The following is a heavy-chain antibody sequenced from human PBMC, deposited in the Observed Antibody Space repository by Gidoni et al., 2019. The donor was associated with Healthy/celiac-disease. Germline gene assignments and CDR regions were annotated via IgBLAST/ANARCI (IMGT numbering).Heavy chain of an antibody. D-gene: IGHD5-18*01. V-gene: IGHV1-69-2*01. Sequence: EVQLVQSGAEVKKPGATVTLSCTVSGYTFTDYSMTWVQQAPGKGLEWMGLVDPEDGETIYAEKFQGRVTITADTSTDTAYMELSSLRSEDTAVYDCATLGEDTAMVPFHYYGMDVWGQGTTVTVSS. CDR1: GYTFTDYS. CDR2: VDPEDGET. CDR3: ATLGEDTAMVPFHYYGMDV. J-gene: IGHJ6*02.